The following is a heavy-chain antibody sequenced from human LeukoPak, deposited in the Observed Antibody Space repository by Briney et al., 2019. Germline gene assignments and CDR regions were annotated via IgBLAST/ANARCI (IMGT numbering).Heavy chain of an antibody. D-gene: IGHD1-1*01. Sequence: SETLSLTCAVYGGSFSAYYWSWILQSPGKGLQWIAEVNHRGDTNYNPSVKGRVTISVDTSKNQFSLKVTSLTAADTAVYYCARGPTISETGYFDYWGQGTLVTVSS. J-gene: IGHJ4*03. CDR2: VNHRGDT. CDR3: ARGPTISETGYFDY. V-gene: IGHV4-34*01. CDR1: GGSFSAYY.